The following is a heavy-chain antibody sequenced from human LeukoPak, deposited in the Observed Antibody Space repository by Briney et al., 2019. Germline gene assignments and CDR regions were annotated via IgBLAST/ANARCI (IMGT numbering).Heavy chain of an antibody. Sequence: PGGSLRLSCAASGFTFGNYAFHWVRQSPGKGLEWVASISYDSYNIYYEDSVKGRFTLSRDNSENTLYLQMNSLRLDDTAIYYCARGYQVPSGYDHWGRGTRVTVSS. CDR3: ARGYQVPSGYDH. D-gene: IGHD6-13*01. V-gene: IGHV3-30-3*01. CDR1: GFTFGNYA. J-gene: IGHJ4*02. CDR2: ISYDSYNI.